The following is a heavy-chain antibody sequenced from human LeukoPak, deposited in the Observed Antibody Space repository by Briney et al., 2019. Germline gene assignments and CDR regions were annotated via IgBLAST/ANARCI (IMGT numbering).Heavy chain of an antibody. CDR3: ARLGGYCSGGSCWLDP. CDR1: GYSFTSYW. J-gene: IGHJ5*02. D-gene: IGHD2-15*01. CDR2: IYPGDSDT. V-gene: IGHV5-51*01. Sequence: GESLKISCKGSGYSFTSYWIGWVRQMPGKGLEWMGIIYPGDSDTRYSPSFQGQVTISADKPISTAYLQWSSLKASDTAMYYCARLGGYCSGGSCWLDPWGQGTLVTVSS.